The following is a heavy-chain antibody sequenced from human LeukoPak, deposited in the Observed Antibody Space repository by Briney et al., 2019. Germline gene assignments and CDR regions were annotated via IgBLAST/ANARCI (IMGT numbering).Heavy chain of an antibody. Sequence: GASVKVSCKASGYTFTGYYMHWVRQAPGQGLEWMGWINPNSGGTNYAQKFQGRVTMTRDTSISTAYMELSRLRSDDTAVHYCARDGTLTTVTSGGDYWGQGTLVTVSS. CDR2: INPNSGGT. CDR1: GYTFTGYY. D-gene: IGHD4-17*01. CDR3: ARDGTLTTVTSGGDY. V-gene: IGHV1-2*02. J-gene: IGHJ4*02.